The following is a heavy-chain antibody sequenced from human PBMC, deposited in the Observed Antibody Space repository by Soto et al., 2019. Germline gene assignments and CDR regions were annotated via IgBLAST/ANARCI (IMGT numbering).Heavy chain of an antibody. J-gene: IGHJ4*02. Sequence: GGSLRLSCAASGFTFSSYAMHWVRQAPGKGLEWVAVISYDGSNKYYADSVKGRFTISRDNSKNTLYLQMNSLRAEDTAVYYCARDRPERHLRFLEWLLSYYFDYWGQGTLVTVSS. D-gene: IGHD3-3*01. CDR1: GFTFSSYA. CDR2: ISYDGSNK. V-gene: IGHV3-30-3*01. CDR3: ARDRPERHLRFLEWLLSYYFDY.